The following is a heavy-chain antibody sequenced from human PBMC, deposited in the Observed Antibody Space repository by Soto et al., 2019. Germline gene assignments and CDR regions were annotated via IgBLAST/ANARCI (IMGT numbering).Heavy chain of an antibody. CDR3: AKDLTTVTTRWFDP. J-gene: IGHJ5*02. D-gene: IGHD4-17*01. CDR2: ISYDGSKK. CDR1: GFTFSSYG. V-gene: IGHV3-30*18. Sequence: GGSLRLSCAASGFTFSSYGMHWVRQAPGKGLEWVAVISYDGSKKYYADSVKGRFTISRDNSKNTLYLQMNSLRAEDTAVYYCAKDLTTVTTRWFDPWGQGTLVTVSS.